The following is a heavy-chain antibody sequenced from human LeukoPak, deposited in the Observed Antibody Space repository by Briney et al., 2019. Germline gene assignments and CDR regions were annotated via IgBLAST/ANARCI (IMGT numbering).Heavy chain of an antibody. CDR3: ARVWFGYFFQ. Sequence: GGSLRLSCAASGFTVSSNYMSWVRQAPGKGLEWVSVIYSGGSTYYADSVKGRFTISRDNSKNTLYLQMNSVRVEDTAVYYCARVWFGYFFQWGQGALVTVSS. J-gene: IGHJ4*02. V-gene: IGHV3-53*01. D-gene: IGHD3-10*01. CDR2: IYSGGST. CDR1: GFTVSSNY.